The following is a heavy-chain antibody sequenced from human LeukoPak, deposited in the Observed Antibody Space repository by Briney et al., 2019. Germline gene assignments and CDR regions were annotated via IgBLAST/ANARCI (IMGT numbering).Heavy chain of an antibody. V-gene: IGHV3-48*02. CDR1: GFAFSSFS. D-gene: IGHD4-23*01. CDR3: ARSGGNSVAGDY. J-gene: IGHJ4*02. Sequence: GGSLRLSCAASGFAFSSFSMNWVRQAPGKGLEWVSYISGSSSTIHYADSVKGRFTISRDSAKNSLYLQMNSLRDEDTAVYYCARSGGNSVAGDYWGQGTLVTVSS. CDR2: ISGSSSTI.